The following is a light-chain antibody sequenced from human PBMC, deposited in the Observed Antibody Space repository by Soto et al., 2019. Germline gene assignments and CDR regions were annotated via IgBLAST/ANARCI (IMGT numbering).Light chain of an antibody. V-gene: IGKV3-15*01. Sequence: VMTHSPATLSVSPVEKASLSFRDSQAVSRNLAWYQQRPGQAPRLLIYDISNRATGVPARFSGSGSETEFTLTIKSLQSEDFAVYFCQQYNNWPSFGQGTRLEI. CDR2: DIS. J-gene: IGKJ5*01. CDR3: QQYNNWPS. CDR1: QAVSRN.